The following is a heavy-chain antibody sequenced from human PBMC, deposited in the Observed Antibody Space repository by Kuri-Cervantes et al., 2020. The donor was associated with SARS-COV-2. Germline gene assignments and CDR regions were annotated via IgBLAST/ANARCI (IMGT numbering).Heavy chain of an antibody. CDR1: GFNFSRSD. D-gene: IGHD3-10*01. CDR3: ASDRDGFHDF. CDR2: ISYDGKKK. Sequence: GGSLRLSCSASGFNFSRSDMHWVRQAPGKGLEWVAVISYDGKKKRCVAYGKGRFTISSDNSQNTLYLQMQSLRSEDTGMYYCASDRDGFHDFWGQGTLVTVSS. J-gene: IGHJ4*02. V-gene: IGHV3-30*03.